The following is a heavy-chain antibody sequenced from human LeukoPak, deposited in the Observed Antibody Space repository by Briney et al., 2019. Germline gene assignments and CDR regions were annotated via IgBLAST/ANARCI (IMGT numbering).Heavy chain of an antibody. CDR3: SREAISSYGDYFDF. Sequence: PSETLSLTCTVSDYSISSGNYWGWIRQPPGKGLEWIGYIYYSGSTFYNPSLKSRVTISVDTSKNQFSLKVSSLTAADTAVYYCSREAISSYGDYFDFWGQGALVTVSS. J-gene: IGHJ4*02. CDR2: IYYSGST. V-gene: IGHV4-38-2*02. D-gene: IGHD4-17*01. CDR1: DYSISSGNY.